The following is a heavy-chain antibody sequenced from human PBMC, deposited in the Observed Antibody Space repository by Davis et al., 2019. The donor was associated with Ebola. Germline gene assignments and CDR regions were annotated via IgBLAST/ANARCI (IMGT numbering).Heavy chain of an antibody. CDR2: IYYSGST. V-gene: IGHV4-39*07. CDR3: ARDFRIYYDSSGYYAWGYYFDY. Sequence: MPSETLSLTCTVSGGSISSSSYYWGWIRQPPGKGLEWIGSIYYSGSTNYNPSLKSRVTISVDTSKNQFSLKLSSVTAEDTAVNYCARDFRIYYDSSGYYAWGYYFDYWGQGTLVTVSS. CDR1: GGSISSSSYY. D-gene: IGHD3-22*01. J-gene: IGHJ4*02.